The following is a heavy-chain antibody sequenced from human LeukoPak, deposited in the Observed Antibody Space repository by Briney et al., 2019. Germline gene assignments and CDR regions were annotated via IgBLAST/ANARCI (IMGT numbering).Heavy chain of an antibody. D-gene: IGHD2-15*01. CDR1: GFTFSTYA. Sequence: GGSLRLSCAASGFTFSTYAMSWVRQAPGKGLEWVSDITGSGGSTYYADSVKGRFTISRDNSKNTLYLQMNSLRAEDTAVYYCAKDYEEVVVAGDYMDVWGKGTTVTVSS. CDR2: ITGSGGST. CDR3: AKDYEEVVVAGDYMDV. V-gene: IGHV3-23*01. J-gene: IGHJ6*03.